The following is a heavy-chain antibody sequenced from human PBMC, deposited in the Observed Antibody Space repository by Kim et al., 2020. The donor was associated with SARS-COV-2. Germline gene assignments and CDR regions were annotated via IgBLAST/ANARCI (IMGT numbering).Heavy chain of an antibody. CDR3: ARDANSNLDY. CDR1: GYTFNNYG. Sequence: GGSLRLSCAASGYTFNNYGIHWVRQAPGKGLEWVSVVWNDGSKKYYADSVKGRFTISRDNSKNTVYLQMNSLRAEDTAMYYCARDANSNLDYGGQGTLATV. V-gene: IGHV3-33*01. J-gene: IGHJ4*02. D-gene: IGHD1-7*01. CDR2: VWNDGSKK.